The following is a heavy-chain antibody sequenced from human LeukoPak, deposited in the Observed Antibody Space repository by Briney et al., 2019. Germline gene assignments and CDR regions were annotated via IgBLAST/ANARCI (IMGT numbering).Heavy chain of an antibody. CDR2: IYPDDSDT. CDR1: GYIFTNYW. CDR3: ARRSYYDSGGYYYDF. D-gene: IGHD3-22*01. Sequence: GESLKISFKGSGYIFTNYWIAWGRRMPGKGLEWMGIIYPDDSDTRYSPSFQGQVTISADKSISTAYLQWSSLKASDTAMYYCARRSYYDSGGYYYDFWGQGTLVTVSS. J-gene: IGHJ4*02. V-gene: IGHV5-51*01.